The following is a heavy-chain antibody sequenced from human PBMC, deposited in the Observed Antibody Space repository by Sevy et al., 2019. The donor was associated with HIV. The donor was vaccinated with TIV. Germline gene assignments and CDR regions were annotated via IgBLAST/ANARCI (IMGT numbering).Heavy chain of an antibody. J-gene: IGHJ3*02. CDR3: ARDRGAMITFGGVKGAFDI. D-gene: IGHD3-16*01. Sequence: SETLSLTCTVSGGSISSGDYYWSWIRQRPGKGLEWIGYIFYSGSTYYNPSLKSRVTISIDTSKNQFSLKLSSVTAADTAVYSCARDRGAMITFGGVKGAFDIWGQGTMVTVSS. V-gene: IGHV4-31*03. CDR1: GGSISSGDYY. CDR2: IFYSGST.